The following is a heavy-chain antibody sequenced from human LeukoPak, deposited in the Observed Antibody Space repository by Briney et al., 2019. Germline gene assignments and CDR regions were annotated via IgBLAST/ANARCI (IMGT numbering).Heavy chain of an antibody. J-gene: IGHJ4*02. V-gene: IGHV3-7*01. D-gene: IGHD3-10*01. CDR2: INHNGNVN. Sequence: PGGSLRLSCAASGFTFSSYWMNWARQAPGKGLEWVASINHNGNVNYYVDSVKGRFTISRDNAKNSLSLQMNNLRVEDTAVYYCARAGSHWHYVYWGQGTVVTVSS. CDR3: ARAGSHWHYVY. CDR1: GFTFSSYW.